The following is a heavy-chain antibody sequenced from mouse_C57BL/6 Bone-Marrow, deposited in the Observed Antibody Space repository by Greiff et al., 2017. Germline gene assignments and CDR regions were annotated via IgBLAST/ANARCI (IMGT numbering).Heavy chain of an antibody. CDR3: ARPYYSNYWYFDV. CDR1: GYTFTSYW. V-gene: IGHV1-55*01. J-gene: IGHJ1*03. D-gene: IGHD2-5*01. Sequence: QVHVKQSGAELVKPGASVKMSCKASGYTFTSYWITWVKQRPGQGLEWIGDIYPGSGSTNYNEKFKSKATLTLDTSSSTAYMQLSSLTSEDSAVYYCARPYYSNYWYFDVWGTGTTVTVSS. CDR2: IYPGSGST.